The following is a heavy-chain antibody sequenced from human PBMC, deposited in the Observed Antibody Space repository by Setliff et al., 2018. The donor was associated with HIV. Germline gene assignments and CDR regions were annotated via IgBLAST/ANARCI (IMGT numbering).Heavy chain of an antibody. CDR2: INPHSGGT. CDR3: ARVPRIGSGYYMDV. CDR1: GYTFTDYY. D-gene: IGHD2-15*01. Sequence: GASVKVSCKASGYTFTDYYMHWVRQAPGQGLEWMGRINPHSGGTNYAQMFQGRVTMTRDTSISTAYMELSRLRSDDTAVYYCARVPRIGSGYYMDVWGKGTTVTVSS. V-gene: IGHV1-2*06. J-gene: IGHJ6*03.